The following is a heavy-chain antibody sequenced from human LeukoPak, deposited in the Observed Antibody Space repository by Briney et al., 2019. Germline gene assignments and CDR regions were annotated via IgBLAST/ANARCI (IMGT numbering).Heavy chain of an antibody. Sequence: GASVKVSCKASGYTFTGYYMHWVRQAPGQGLEWMGRINPNSGGTNYAQKFQGRVTMTRDTSISTAYMELSRLRSDDKAVYYCARPTLGSSQYNWFDPWGQGTLVTVSS. D-gene: IGHD2-2*01. CDR1: GYTFTGYY. CDR2: INPNSGGT. J-gene: IGHJ5*02. V-gene: IGHV1-2*06. CDR3: ARPTLGSSQYNWFDP.